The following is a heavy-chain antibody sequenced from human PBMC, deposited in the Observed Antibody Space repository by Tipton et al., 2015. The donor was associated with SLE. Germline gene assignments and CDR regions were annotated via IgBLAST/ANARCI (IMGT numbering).Heavy chain of an antibody. Sequence: SLRLSCAASGFNIDTYSMNWVRQVPGKGLEWVSAISSNSGSTYYADSVKGRFTISRDNSKNTLYLQMNSLRAEDTAVYYCARADYDSLYYFDYWGQGTLVTVSS. D-gene: IGHD5-12*01. CDR1: GFNIDTYS. CDR3: ARADYDSLYYFDY. V-gene: IGHV3-23*01. CDR2: ISSNSGST. J-gene: IGHJ4*02.